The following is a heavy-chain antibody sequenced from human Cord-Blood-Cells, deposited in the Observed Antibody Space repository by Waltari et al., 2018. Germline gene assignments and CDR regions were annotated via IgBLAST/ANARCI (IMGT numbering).Heavy chain of an antibody. CDR2: INPNSGGT. Sequence: QVQLVKSGAQVKKPGASVKVSCHASGYTFTGSNMHWLRQAPGQGLEWMEWINPNSGGTNYAQKFQGRVTMTRDTSISTAYMELSRLRSDDTAVYYCASYDSSDAFDIWGQGTMVTVSS. CDR3: ASYDSSDAFDI. J-gene: IGHJ3*02. CDR1: GYTFTGSN. D-gene: IGHD3-22*01. V-gene: IGHV1-2*02.